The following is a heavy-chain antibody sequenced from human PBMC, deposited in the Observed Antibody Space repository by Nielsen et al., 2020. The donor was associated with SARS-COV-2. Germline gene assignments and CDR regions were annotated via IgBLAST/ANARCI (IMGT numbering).Heavy chain of an antibody. CDR2: IYSGGAT. J-gene: IGHJ2*01. CDR3: ARDFHFRGELTSWYFDL. Sequence: GESLKISCAASGFAVSSNYMSWVRQSPVKGLEWVSVIYSGGATHYADSVKGRFTISRDDSKNTVYLQMNSLIAEDTAVYYCARDFHFRGELTSWYFDLWGHGALVTVSS. V-gene: IGHV3-53*01. CDR1: GFAVSSNY. D-gene: IGHD3-16*02.